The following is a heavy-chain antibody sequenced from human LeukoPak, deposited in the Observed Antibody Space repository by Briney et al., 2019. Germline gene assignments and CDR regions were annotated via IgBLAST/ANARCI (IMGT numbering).Heavy chain of an antibody. V-gene: IGHV4-30-4*08. D-gene: IGHD6-6*01. CDR2: IYYSGST. J-gene: IGHJ5*02. CDR1: GGSISSGDYY. CDR3: ARDYSSSPRSWFDP. Sequence: PSQTLSLTCTVSGGSISSGDYYWSWIRQPPGKGLEWIGYIYYSGSTYYNPSLKSRVTISVDTSKNQFSLKLSSVTAADTAVYYCARDYSSSPRSWFDPWGQGTLVTVSS.